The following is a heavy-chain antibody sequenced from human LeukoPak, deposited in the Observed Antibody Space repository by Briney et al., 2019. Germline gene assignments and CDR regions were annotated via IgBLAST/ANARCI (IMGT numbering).Heavy chain of an antibody. D-gene: IGHD2/OR15-2a*01. CDR2: MYYSGST. Sequence: SETLSLTCTVSGASISSYYWSWIRQPPGKGLEWIGYMYYSGSTNYNPSLKSRVTISVDTSKNQFSLKSNSVTAADTAVYFCARELKVGNTGYYFDYWGQGTLVTVSS. CDR3: ARELKVGNTGYYFDY. J-gene: IGHJ4*02. V-gene: IGHV4-59*01. CDR1: GASISSYY.